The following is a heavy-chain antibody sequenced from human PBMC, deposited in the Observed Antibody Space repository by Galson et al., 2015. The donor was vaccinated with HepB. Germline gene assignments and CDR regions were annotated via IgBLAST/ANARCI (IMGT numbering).Heavy chain of an antibody. Sequence: SETLSLTCTVSGGSISSYYWSWIRQPPGKGLEWIGYIYYSGSTNYNPSLKSRVTISVDTSKNQFSLKLSSVTAADTAVYYCAREYQGGGDNHAFDIWGQGTMVTVSS. CDR3: AREYQGGGDNHAFDI. CDR2: IYYSGST. D-gene: IGHD4-17*01. J-gene: IGHJ3*02. V-gene: IGHV4-59*01. CDR1: GGSISSYY.